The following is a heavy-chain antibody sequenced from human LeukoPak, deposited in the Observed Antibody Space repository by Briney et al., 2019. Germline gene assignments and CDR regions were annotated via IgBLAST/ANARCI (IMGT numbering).Heavy chain of an antibody. CDR1: GYTFTSYY. CDR2: INPSGGST. J-gene: IGHJ4*02. D-gene: IGHD2-2*01. CDR3: ARGLIVVVPAAPTDQYYFDY. V-gene: IGHV1-46*01. Sequence: DSVKVSCKASGYTFTSYYMHWVRQAPGQGLEWMGIINPSGGSTSYAQKFQGRVTMTRDTSTSTVYMELSSLRSEDTAVYYCARGLIVVVPAAPTDQYYFDYWGQGTLVTVSS.